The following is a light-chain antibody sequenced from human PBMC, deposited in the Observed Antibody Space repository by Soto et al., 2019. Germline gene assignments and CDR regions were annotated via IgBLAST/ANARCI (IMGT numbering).Light chain of an antibody. CDR3: GSYAAGSTFV. Sequence: QSALTQPPSASGSPGQSVTISCTGTTSDIGRYNYVSWYQQHPGTAPKLIIYEVRKRPSGVPDRFSASKSANSASLTVSGLQPEDEADYYCGSYAAGSTFVFGTGTKLTVL. J-gene: IGLJ1*01. V-gene: IGLV2-8*01. CDR1: TSDIGRYNY. CDR2: EVR.